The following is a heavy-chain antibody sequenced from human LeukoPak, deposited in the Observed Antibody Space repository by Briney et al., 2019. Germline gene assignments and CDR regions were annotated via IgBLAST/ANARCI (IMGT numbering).Heavy chain of an antibody. CDR1: GYTFTGYY. J-gene: IGHJ5*02. CDR3: ASVYYDFWSGYYGLNPNWFDP. D-gene: IGHD3-3*01. V-gene: IGHV1-2*02. CDR2: INPNSGGT. Sequence: ASVKVSCKASGYTFTGYYMHWVRQAPGQGLEWMGWINPNSGGTNYAQKFQGRVTMTRDTSISTAYMELSRLRSDDTAVYYCASVYYDFWSGYYGLNPNWFDPWGQGTLVTVSS.